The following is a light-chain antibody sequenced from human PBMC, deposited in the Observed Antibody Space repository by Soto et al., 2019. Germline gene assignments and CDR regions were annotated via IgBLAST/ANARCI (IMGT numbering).Light chain of an antibody. J-gene: IGKJ1*01. CDR2: KAF. CDR3: QHCNSYSES. Sequence: DIQMTQSPSTLSGSVGDRVTITCRASQTISSWLAWYQQKPGKAPKLLIYKAFTLKSGVPSRLSGSRSGTEFTLIIISLQPDDFATYYCQHCNSYSESFGQGTKVDIK. V-gene: IGKV1-5*03. CDR1: QTISSW.